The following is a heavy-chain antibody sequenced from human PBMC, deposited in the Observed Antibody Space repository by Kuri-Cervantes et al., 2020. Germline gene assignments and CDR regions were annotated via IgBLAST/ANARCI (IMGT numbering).Heavy chain of an antibody. D-gene: IGHD1-26*01. CDR3: ARGIGVGASSYDAFDI. CDR2: ISRSSTTI. J-gene: IGHJ3*02. V-gene: IGHV3-48*01. CDR1: GFTFSSYS. Sequence: LSLTCAGSGFTFSSYSMNWVRQAPGKGLEWVSYISRSSTTIYYADSVKGRFTISKDNARRSLNLQMNSLRAEDTAVYFCARGIGVGASSYDAFDIWGRGTMVTVSS.